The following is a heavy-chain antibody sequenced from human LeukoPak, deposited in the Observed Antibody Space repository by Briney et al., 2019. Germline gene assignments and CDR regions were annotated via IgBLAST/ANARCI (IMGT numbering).Heavy chain of an antibody. V-gene: IGHV3-30*18. CDR1: GFTFSNYV. CDR3: AKDGADLRYWCFDL. CDR2: MAHDGSKT. D-gene: IGHD3-16*01. J-gene: IGHJ2*01. Sequence: GMSLRLSCAASGFTFSNYVMHWVRQAPGKGLEWVAVMAHDGSKTYHADSVKGRFTISRDNSKNTLYLQMNSLRPEDTAVYYCAKDGADLRYWCFDLWGRSTLVTVSS.